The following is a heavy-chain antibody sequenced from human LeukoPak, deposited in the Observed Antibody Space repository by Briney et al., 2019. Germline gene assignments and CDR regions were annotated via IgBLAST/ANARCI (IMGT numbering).Heavy chain of an antibody. V-gene: IGHV1-46*01. J-gene: IGHJ5*02. CDR3: ARDLIIAVAVPTS. Sequence: GSSVKVSCKASGYTFTSYYMHWVRQAPGQGLEWMGIINPSGGSTSYAQKFQGRVTMTRDTSTSTVYMELSSLRSEDTAVYYCARDLIIAVAVPTSWAQAPLVPAPS. CDR1: GYTFTSYY. CDR2: INPSGGST. D-gene: IGHD6-19*01.